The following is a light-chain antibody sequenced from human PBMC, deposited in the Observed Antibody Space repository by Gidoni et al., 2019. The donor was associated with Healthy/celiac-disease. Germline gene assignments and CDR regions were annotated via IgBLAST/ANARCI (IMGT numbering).Light chain of an antibody. CDR3: QSYDSSLSGWV. CDR2: GNS. Sequence: QPVLTQPPSVSGAPGQRGTSTRTGSSSHIGAGYDVHWYQQLPGTAPKLLIYGNSNRPSGVPDRFSGSKSGTSASLAITGLQAEDEADYYCQSYDSSLSGWVFGGGTKLTVL. CDR1: SSHIGAGYD. V-gene: IGLV1-40*01. J-gene: IGLJ3*02.